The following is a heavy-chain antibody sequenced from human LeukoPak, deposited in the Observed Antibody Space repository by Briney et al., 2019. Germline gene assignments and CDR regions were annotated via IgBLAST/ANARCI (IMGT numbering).Heavy chain of an antibody. Sequence: PSETLSLTCTVSGGSISSSSYYWGWIRQPPGKGLEWIGSIYYSGSTYYNPSLKSRVTISVDTSKNQFSLKLSSVTAADTAVYYCARDLTTVTTVAFDIWGQGTMVTVSS. V-gene: IGHV4-39*07. CDR1: GGSISSSSYY. CDR3: ARDLTTVTTVAFDI. D-gene: IGHD4-11*01. CDR2: IYYSGST. J-gene: IGHJ3*02.